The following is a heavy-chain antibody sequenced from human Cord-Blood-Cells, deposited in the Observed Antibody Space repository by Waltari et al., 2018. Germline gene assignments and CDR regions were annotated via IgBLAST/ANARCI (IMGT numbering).Heavy chain of an antibody. CDR1: GGSISSYY. D-gene: IGHD3-3*01. J-gene: IGHJ3*02. V-gene: IGHV4-4*07. CDR2: IYTSGST. Sequence: QVQLQESGPGLVKPSETLSLTCTVSGGSISSYYWSWIRQPAGKGLEWIGRIYTSGSTNYNPSLKSRVTMSVDTSKNQFSLKLSSVAAVDTAVYYCARVISYDFWSGYYDAFDIWGQGTMVTVSS. CDR3: ARVISYDFWSGYYDAFDI.